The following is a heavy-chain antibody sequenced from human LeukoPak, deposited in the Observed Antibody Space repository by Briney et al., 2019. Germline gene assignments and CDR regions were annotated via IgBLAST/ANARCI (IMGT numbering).Heavy chain of an antibody. D-gene: IGHD3-22*01. CDR2: IYYSWST. CDR1: GGSISSYY. Sequence: NPSETLSLTCTVSGGSISSYYWSWIRQPPGKGLEWIGYIYYSWSTYYNPSLRSRVSVSVDTSKSQFSLQLTSVTAADTAVYYCARVRYFDSSGYYYDFDYWGQGTLVTVSS. V-gene: IGHV4-59*08. J-gene: IGHJ4*02. CDR3: ARVRYFDSSGYYYDFDY.